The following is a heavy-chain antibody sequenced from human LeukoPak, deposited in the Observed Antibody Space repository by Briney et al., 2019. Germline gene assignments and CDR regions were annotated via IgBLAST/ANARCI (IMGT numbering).Heavy chain of an antibody. V-gene: IGHV4-39*01. Sequence: PSETLSLTCSVSGGSMTSSSYYWGWIRQLPGKGLEWIGSTYYSGSTYYNPSLKSRVTISVDTSKKQFSLKLSSVTAADTAVYYCARSGNWFDPWGQGTLVIVSS. CDR2: TYYSGST. CDR1: GGSMTSSSYY. J-gene: IGHJ5*02. CDR3: ARSGNWFDP.